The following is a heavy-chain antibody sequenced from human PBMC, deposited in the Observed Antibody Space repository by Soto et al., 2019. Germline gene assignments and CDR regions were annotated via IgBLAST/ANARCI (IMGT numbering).Heavy chain of an antibody. Sequence: QVQLVESGGGVVQPGRSLRLSCVASGFIFSTYGMHWVRQAPGKGLESVAIISYDGSKKYYADSVKGRFTISRDNSKNTLYLQMNSLRTEDTAVYYCAKNGRTDHDYYYYDMDVWGQGTTVTVSS. D-gene: IGHD1-1*01. CDR2: ISYDGSKK. J-gene: IGHJ6*02. CDR3: AKNGRTDHDYYYYDMDV. CDR1: GFIFSTYG. V-gene: IGHV3-30*18.